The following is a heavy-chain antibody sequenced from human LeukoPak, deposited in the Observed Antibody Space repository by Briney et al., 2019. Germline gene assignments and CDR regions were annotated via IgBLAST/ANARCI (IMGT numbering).Heavy chain of an antibody. CDR2: ISGSGTGT. V-gene: IGHV3-23*01. CDR3: AKEGGTGTRFDY. CDR1: GFTFSSSA. D-gene: IGHD1-7*01. J-gene: IGHJ4*02. Sequence: PGGSLRLSCAASGFTFSSSAMSWVRQAPGKELYWVSAISGSGTGTYYADSVKGRFTISRDNSKNTLYLQMNSLRAEDTAVYYCAKEGGTGTRFDYWGQGTLVTVSS.